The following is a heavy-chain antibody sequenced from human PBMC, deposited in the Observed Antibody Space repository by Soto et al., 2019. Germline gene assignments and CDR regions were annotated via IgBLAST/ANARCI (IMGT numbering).Heavy chain of an antibody. CDR1: GGTFSTYT. D-gene: IGHD3-16*01. Sequence: QVHVVQSGAEVRKPGSSVKVSCTTSGGTFSTYTIYWVRQAPGQGLEWMGRIIPLFGTTKYAQNFQDRVTITAEESTSTTYMELSSLRAEDTAVYYCARRLDDRADEGFDVWGEGTAVTVSA. CDR2: IIPLFGTT. J-gene: IGHJ3*01. CDR3: ARRLDDRADEGFDV. V-gene: IGHV1-69*18.